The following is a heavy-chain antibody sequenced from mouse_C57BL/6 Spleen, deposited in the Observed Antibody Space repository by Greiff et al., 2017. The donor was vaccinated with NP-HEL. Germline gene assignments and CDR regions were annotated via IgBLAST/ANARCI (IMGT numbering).Heavy chain of an antibody. CDR3: TRSSGYLYAMDY. V-gene: IGHV1-15*01. J-gene: IGHJ4*01. CDR2: IDPETGGT. Sequence: VKLMESGAELVRPGASVTLSCKASGYTFTDYEMHWVKQTPVHGLEWIGAIDPETGGTAYNQKFKGKAILTADKSSSTAYMELRSLTSEDSAVYYCTRSSGYLYAMDYWGQGTSVTVSS. D-gene: IGHD3-2*02. CDR1: GYTFTDYE.